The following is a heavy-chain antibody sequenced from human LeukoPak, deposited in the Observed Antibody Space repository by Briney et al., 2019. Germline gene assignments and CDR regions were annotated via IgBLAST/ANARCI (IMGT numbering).Heavy chain of an antibody. J-gene: IGHJ4*02. CDR2: ISGSGGST. CDR3: TTDMLWGDDILTGPCDY. V-gene: IGHV3-23*01. Sequence: PGGSLRLSCAASGFTFSSYAMSWVRQAPGKGLEWVSAISGSGGSTYYADSVKGRFTISRDNSKNTLYLQMNSLRAEDTAVYYCTTDMLWGDDILTGPCDYWGQGTLVTVSS. CDR1: GFTFSSYA. D-gene: IGHD3-9*01.